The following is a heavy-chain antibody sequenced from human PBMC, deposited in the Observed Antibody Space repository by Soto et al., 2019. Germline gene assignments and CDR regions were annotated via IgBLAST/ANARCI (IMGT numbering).Heavy chain of an antibody. V-gene: IGHV3-9*02. CDR2: IRWNSGSM. Sequence: EVHLVESGGGLVQPGGSLRLSCAASGFTSDNYAMHWVRHAPGKGLEWVSGIRWNSGSMAYADSVKGRFTISRDSAKNSLYLQMNSLRPEDTALYYCARGHHYGDYVVWFDPWGEGTLVTVS. J-gene: IGHJ5*02. CDR3: ARGHHYGDYVVWFDP. CDR1: GFTSDNYA. D-gene: IGHD4-17*01.